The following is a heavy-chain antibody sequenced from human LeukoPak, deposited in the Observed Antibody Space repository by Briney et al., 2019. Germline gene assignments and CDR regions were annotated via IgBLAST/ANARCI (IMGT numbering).Heavy chain of an antibody. J-gene: IGHJ3*02. D-gene: IGHD1-26*01. V-gene: IGHV3-53*01. CDR2: IYSDGST. CDR1: GFTVSSNY. Sequence: GGSLRLSCAASGFTVSSNYMSWVRQAPGKGLEWVSEIYSDGSTYYAASVKGRFSISRDNSKNTMYLQMNSLRAEDTAVYYCARELREHGVFDIWGQGTMVTASS. CDR3: ARELREHGVFDI.